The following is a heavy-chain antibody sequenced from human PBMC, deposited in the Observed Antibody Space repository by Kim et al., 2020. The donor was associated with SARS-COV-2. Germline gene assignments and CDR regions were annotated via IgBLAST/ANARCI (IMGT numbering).Heavy chain of an antibody. CDR3: ARDAKGGRGWFDP. D-gene: IGHD3-10*01. V-gene: IGHV4-61*01. CDR1: GGSVSSGSYY. CDR2: IYYSGST. Sequence: SETLSLTCTVSGGSVSSGSYYWSWIRQPPGKGLEWIGYIYYSGSTNYNPSLKSRVTISVDTSKNQFSLKLSSVTAADTAVYYCARDAKGGRGWFDPWGQGTLVTVSS. J-gene: IGHJ5*02.